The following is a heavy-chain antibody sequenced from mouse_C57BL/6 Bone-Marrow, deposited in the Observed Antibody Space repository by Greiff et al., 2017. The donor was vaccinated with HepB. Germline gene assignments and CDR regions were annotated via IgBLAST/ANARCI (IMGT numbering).Heavy chain of an antibody. CDR3: ARGITTVVARAMDY. J-gene: IGHJ4*01. D-gene: IGHD1-1*01. CDR2: INPNNGGT. Sequence: VQLQQSGPELVKPGASVKISCKASGYTFTDYYMNWVKQSHGKSLEWIGDINPNNGGTSYKQKFKGKATLTVDKSSSTAYMELRSLTSEDSAVYYCARGITTVVARAMDYWGQGTSVTVSS. CDR1: GYTFTDYY. V-gene: IGHV1-26*01.